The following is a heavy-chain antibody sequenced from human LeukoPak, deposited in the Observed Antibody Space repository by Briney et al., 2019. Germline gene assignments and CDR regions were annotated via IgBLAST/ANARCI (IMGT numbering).Heavy chain of an antibody. CDR1: GGSISSGGYS. CDR3: ARLPYGSGSLYAFDI. V-gene: IGHV4-30-2*01. J-gene: IGHJ3*02. Sequence: SETLSLTCTVSGGSISSGGYSWIWIRQPPGKGLEWIGYIYHSGSTFYNPSLKSRVTISVDRSKNQFSLKLSSVTAADTAVYYCARLPYGSGSLYAFDIWGQGTMVTVSS. D-gene: IGHD3-10*01. CDR2: IYHSGST.